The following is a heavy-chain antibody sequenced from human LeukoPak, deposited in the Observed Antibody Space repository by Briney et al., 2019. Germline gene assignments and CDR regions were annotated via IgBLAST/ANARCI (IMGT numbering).Heavy chain of an antibody. Sequence: GGSLRLSCAASGFTFSSYSMNWVRQAPGKGLEWVSSISSSSSYIYYADSVKGRFTISRDNAKNSLYLQMNSLRAEDTAVYYCARDSGEASIAARQDYWGQGTLVTVSS. CDR1: GFTFSSYS. J-gene: IGHJ4*02. D-gene: IGHD6-6*01. CDR3: ARDSGEASIAARQDY. V-gene: IGHV3-21*01. CDR2: ISSSSSYI.